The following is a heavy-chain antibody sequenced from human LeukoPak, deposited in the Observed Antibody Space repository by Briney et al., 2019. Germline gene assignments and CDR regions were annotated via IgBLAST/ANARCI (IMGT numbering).Heavy chain of an antibody. D-gene: IGHD2-15*01. CDR1: GFTFSIYT. Sequence: PGGSLRLSCAGSGFTFSIYTTNWVRQAPGKGLEWVSSISRSSSNMYYADSVKGRFTISRDNAKNSLYLQMNSLRAEDTAVYYCARDAALDYWGQGTLVTVSS. J-gene: IGHJ4*02. CDR2: ISRSSSNM. CDR3: ARDAALDY. V-gene: IGHV3-21*01.